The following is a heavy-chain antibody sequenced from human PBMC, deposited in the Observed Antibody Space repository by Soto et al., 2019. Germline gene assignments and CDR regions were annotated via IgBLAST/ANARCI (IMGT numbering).Heavy chain of an antibody. J-gene: IGHJ2*01. CDR3: AKFLPRYVDWLRPEVFGYFDL. CDR2: ISGSGGST. CDR1: GFTFSSYA. V-gene: IGHV3-23*01. Sequence: EVQLLESGGGLVQPGGSLRLSCAASGFTFSSYAMSWVRQAPGKGLEWVSAISGSGGSTYYADSVKGRFTISRDNSKNTLYLQMNSLRAEDTAVYYCAKFLPRYVDWLRPEVFGYFDLWGRGTLVTVSS. D-gene: IGHD3-9*01.